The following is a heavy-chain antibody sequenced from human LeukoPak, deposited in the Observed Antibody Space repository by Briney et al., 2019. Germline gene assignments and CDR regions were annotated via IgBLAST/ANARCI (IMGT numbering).Heavy chain of an antibody. D-gene: IGHD3-22*01. Sequence: PSETLSLTCAVYGGSFSGYYWSWIRQPPGKGLEWIGEINHSGSTNYNPSLKSRVTISVDTSKNQFSLKLSSVTAADTAVYYCARESMIVLRYFDYWGQGTLVNVSS. CDR2: INHSGST. J-gene: IGHJ4*02. CDR3: ARESMIVLRYFDY. CDR1: GGSFSGYY. V-gene: IGHV4-34*01.